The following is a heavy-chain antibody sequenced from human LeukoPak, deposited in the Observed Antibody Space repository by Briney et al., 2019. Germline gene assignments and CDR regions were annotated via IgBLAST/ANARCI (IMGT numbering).Heavy chain of an antibody. CDR3: AKVVTMVRGALDY. V-gene: IGHV3-23*01. CDR2: TSGSGGST. CDR1: GFTFSSYA. J-gene: IGHJ4*02. D-gene: IGHD3-10*01. Sequence: GGSLRLSCAASGFTFSSYAMSWVRQAPGKGLEWVSATSGSGGSTYYADSVKGRFTISRDNSKNTLYLQMNSLRAEDTAVYYCAKVVTMVRGALDYWGQGTLVTVSS.